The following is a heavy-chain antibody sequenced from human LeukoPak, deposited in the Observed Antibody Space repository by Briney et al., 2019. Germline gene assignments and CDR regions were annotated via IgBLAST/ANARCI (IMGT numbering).Heavy chain of an antibody. J-gene: IGHJ6*03. CDR1: GGSISNYY. V-gene: IGHV4-59*12. CDR3: ARGRRCRYCSGGSCYLCYYYYYYMDV. D-gene: IGHD2-15*01. Sequence: SETLSLTCTVSGGSISNYYWSWIRQPPGKGLEWIGYIYYSGSTNYNPSLKSRVTISVDTSKNQFSLKLSSVTAADTAVYYCARGRRCRYCSGGSCYLCYYYYYYMDVWGKGTTVTVSS. CDR2: IYYSGST.